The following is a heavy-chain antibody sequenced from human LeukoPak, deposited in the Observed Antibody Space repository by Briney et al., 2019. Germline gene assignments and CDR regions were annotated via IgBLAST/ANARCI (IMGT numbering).Heavy chain of an antibody. V-gene: IGHV1-18*01. D-gene: IGHD3-10*01. J-gene: IGHJ6*02. CDR1: VYTFTSYG. CDR2: ISAYNGNT. CDR3: ARTPPYYYGSGSYLYYYGMDV. Sequence: ASVKVSCKASVYTFTSYGISWVRQAPGQGLEWMGWISAYNGNTNYAQKLQGRVTMTTDTSTSTAYMELRSLRSDDTAVYYCARTPPYYYGSGSYLYYYGMDVWGQGTTVTVSS.